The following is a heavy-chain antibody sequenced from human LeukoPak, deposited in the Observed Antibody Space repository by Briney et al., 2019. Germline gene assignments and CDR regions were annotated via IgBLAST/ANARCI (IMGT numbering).Heavy chain of an antibody. V-gene: IGHV7-4-1*02. CDR3: ARANLWFGELGWIDP. D-gene: IGHD3-10*01. Sequence: AAVKVSCKASGYTFTSFPMNWVRQAPGQGLEWMGWINTNTGNPTYAQGFTGRFVFSLDTSVSTAYLQISSLKADDTAVYYCARANLWFGELGWIDPWGQGTQVTASS. J-gene: IGHJ5*02. CDR1: GYTFTSFP. CDR2: INTNTGNP.